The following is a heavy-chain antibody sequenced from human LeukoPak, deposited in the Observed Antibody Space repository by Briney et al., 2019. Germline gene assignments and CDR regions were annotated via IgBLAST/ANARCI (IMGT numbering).Heavy chain of an antibody. CDR1: GFTFSTYW. CDR2: XNSDGSRT. CDR3: ARPETQYSSGLDGFDI. Sequence: TGGSLRLSCAASGFTFSTYWMHWVRQAPGKGLVXXXXXNSDGSRTTYADSVKGRFTISRDNAKNTLYLQMNSLRTEDTAVYYCARPETQYSSGLDGFDIWGQGTMVTVSS. V-gene: IGHV3-74*01. J-gene: IGHJ3*02. D-gene: IGHD6-19*01.